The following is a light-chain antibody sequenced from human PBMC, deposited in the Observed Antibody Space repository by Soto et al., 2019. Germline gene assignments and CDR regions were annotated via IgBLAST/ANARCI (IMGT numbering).Light chain of an antibody. V-gene: IGKV3-20*01. CDR1: QSVSSSY. J-gene: IGKJ1*01. CDR2: GAS. CDR3: QQYGSSPGT. Sequence: EIVLTQSPGTLSLSPGERATLSCRASQSVSSSYSAWYQQEPGQAPRLLIYGASSRATGIPDRFSGSGSGADSTLTISRLEPEGFAVYYYQQYGSSPGTVGQGTKVEVK.